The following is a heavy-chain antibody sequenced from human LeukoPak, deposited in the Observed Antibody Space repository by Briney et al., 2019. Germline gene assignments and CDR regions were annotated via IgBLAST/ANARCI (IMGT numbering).Heavy chain of an antibody. V-gene: IGHV3-23*01. Sequence: GGSLRLSCAASGYTFSSYGMSWVRQAPGKGLEWVSAISGSGGSTYYADSVKGRFTISRDNSKNTLYLQMNSLRAEDTAVYYCAKGLWDYDYVWGSYRLADYWGQGTLVTVSS. J-gene: IGHJ4*02. CDR2: ISGSGGST. CDR1: GYTFSSYG. CDR3: AKGLWDYDYVWGSYRLADY. D-gene: IGHD3-16*02.